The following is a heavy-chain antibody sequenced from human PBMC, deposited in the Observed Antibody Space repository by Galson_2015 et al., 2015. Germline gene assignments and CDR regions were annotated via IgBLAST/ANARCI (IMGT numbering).Heavy chain of an antibody. CDR2: INAGNGNT. J-gene: IGHJ3*02. V-gene: IGHV1-3*01. CDR3: ARSDIVVLVAASKLSQRMSAFDI. Sequence: SVKVSCKASGYTFTSYAMHWVRQAPGQRLEWMGWINAGNGNTKYSQKFQGRVTITRDTSASTAYMELSSLRSEDTAVYYCARSDIVVLVAASKLSQRMSAFDIWGQGTLVTVSS. D-gene: IGHD2-15*01. CDR1: GYTFTSYA.